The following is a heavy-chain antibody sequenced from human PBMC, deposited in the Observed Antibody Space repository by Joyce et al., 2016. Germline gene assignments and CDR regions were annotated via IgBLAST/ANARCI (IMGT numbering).Heavy chain of an antibody. D-gene: IGHD2-15*01. CDR1: GYTFSSYD. Sequence: QVQLVQSGAEVKKPGASVKVSCKVSGYTFSSYDINWVRQATGQGLEWMGWMKPKSGNTGYAKKFQGRVTMTRITSINTAYMELSSLTSEDTAVYYCARGGYCSGGSCDNDAFDIWGQGTMVTVSS. CDR3: ARGGYCSGGSCDNDAFDI. V-gene: IGHV1-8*01. CDR2: MKPKSGNT. J-gene: IGHJ3*02.